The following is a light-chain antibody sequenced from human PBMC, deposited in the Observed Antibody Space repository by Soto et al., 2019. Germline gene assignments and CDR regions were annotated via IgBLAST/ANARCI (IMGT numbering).Light chain of an antibody. J-gene: IGKJ2*01. CDR1: QDIRKY. CDR2: DVS. Sequence: DLPLTQSPSSLSATVGARVTITCQASQDIRKYLNWYQQKLGKVPKLLIYDVSNRETGVPSRFSGCGPGTDFRLSIDSLQPEDIATYYCQQYDHPPYSFGQGTTLEIK. V-gene: IGKV1-33*01. CDR3: QQYDHPPYS.